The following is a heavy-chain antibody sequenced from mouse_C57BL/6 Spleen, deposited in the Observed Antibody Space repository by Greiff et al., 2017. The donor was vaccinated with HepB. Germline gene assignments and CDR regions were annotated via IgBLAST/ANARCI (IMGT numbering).Heavy chain of an antibody. Sequence: VQLQQSGPVLVKPGASVKMSCKASGYTFTDYYMNWVKQSHGKSLEWIGVINPYNGGTSYNQKFKGKATLTVDKSSSTAYMELNSLTSEDSAVYYCAGYYGSSSFAYWGQGTLVTVSA. V-gene: IGHV1-19*01. CDR1: GYTFTDYY. CDR3: AGYYGSSSFAY. CDR2: INPYNGGT. D-gene: IGHD1-1*01. J-gene: IGHJ3*01.